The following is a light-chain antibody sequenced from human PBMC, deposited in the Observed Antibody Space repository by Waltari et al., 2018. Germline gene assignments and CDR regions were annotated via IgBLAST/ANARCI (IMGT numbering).Light chain of an antibody. CDR1: LSVGRSL. J-gene: IGKJ1*01. CDR3: QMYVRLPAT. Sequence: EIVLTQSPGTLSLSPGERATLSCRASLSVGRSLFWYQQKHGQAPRLLIYDASTRATGIPDRFSGGGSGTDFSLTISRLEPEDFAVYYCQMYVRLPATFGQGTKVEI. CDR2: DAS. V-gene: IGKV3-20*01.